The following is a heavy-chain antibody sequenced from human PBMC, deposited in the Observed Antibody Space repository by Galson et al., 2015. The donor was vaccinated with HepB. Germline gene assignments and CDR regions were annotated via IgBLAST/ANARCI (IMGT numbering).Heavy chain of an antibody. J-gene: IGHJ4*02. CDR2: IGGYGFDT. D-gene: IGHD3-3*02. CDR1: GFTFSSCA. CDR3: AKGQPRDSIFGVVIMAWDY. Sequence: SLRLSCAASGFTFSSCAMTWVRQAPGKGLEWVASIGGYGFDTYYADSVKGRFTISRDNSKNTVYLQMNSLRVDDTAVYFCAKGQPRDSIFGVVIMAWDYWGQGTLVTVSS. V-gene: IGHV3-23*01.